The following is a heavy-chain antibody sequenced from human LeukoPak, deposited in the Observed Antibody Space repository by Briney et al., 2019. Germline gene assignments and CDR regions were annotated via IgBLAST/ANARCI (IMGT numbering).Heavy chain of an antibody. CDR1: GFTFNNHA. CDR2: ISYHGSNE. CDR3: ARPPRVLPGLTNPGYSYYMDV. V-gene: IGHV3-30*04. J-gene: IGHJ6*03. Sequence: GGSLRLSCAASGFTFNNHAMHWVRQAPGKGLEWVAVISYHGSNEYYADSVKGRFTISRDNSKNTLYLQMNSLRAEDTAVYYCARPPRVLPGLTNPGYSYYMDVWGKGTTVTVSS. D-gene: IGHD3-10*01.